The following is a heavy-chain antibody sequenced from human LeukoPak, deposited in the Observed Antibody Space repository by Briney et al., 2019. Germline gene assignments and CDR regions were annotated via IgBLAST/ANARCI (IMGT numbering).Heavy chain of an antibody. CDR2: INPNSGGT. CDR1: GYTFTGYY. CDR3: ARVSYYDSSGYFNPFDY. V-gene: IGHV1-2*06. D-gene: IGHD3-22*01. Sequence: ASVKVSCKASGYTFTGYYMHWVRQAPGQGLEWMGLINPNSGGTNYAQKFQGRVTMTRDTSISTAYMELSRLRSDDTAVYYCARVSYYDSSGYFNPFDYWGQGTLVTVSS. J-gene: IGHJ4*02.